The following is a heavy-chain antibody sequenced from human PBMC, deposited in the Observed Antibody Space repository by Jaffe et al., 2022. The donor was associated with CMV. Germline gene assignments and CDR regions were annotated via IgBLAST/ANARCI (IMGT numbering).Heavy chain of an antibody. CDR1: GFTVTYYH. D-gene: IGHD6-13*01. CDR2: INPGGDVT. J-gene: IGHJ4*02. CDR3: AKETAAAGKEFDY. V-gene: IGHV1-46*01. Sequence: QVQLVQSGAEVKKPGASVKVSCKASGFTVTYYHMHWVRQAPGQGLEWMGLINPGGDVTLYAQNFQGRVTVTRDTSTSTLYMELSSLTSEDTAVYYCAKETAAAGKEFDYWGQGTLVTVSS.